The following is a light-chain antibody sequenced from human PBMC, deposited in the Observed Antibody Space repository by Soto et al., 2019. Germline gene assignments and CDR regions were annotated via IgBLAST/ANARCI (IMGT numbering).Light chain of an antibody. J-gene: IGKJ1*01. CDR3: QQSYSTPLT. CDR1: QSLTNPY. V-gene: IGKV3-20*01. CDR2: DIS. Sequence: EIVLTQSPGTLSFSPGDRATLFFRARQSLTNPYIAWYQQKPGQAPRLLIYDISSRATGIPDRFSGSVSGTDFTLTISSLQPEDFATYFCQQSYSTPLTFGQGTKVDIK.